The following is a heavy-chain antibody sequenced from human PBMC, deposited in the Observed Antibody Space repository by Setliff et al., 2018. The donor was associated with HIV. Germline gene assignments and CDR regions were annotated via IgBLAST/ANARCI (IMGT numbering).Heavy chain of an antibody. CDR1: GYSISSGYY. J-gene: IGHJ4*02. CDR3: ARGTAPIRGTNYGGNYPLDY. D-gene: IGHD4-4*01. Sequence: KASETLSLTCAVSGYSISSGYYWGWIRQPPGRGLEWIGSIYHSGSTYYSTSLKSRVTITIDTSNHQFSLKLSSVTAADTAVYFCARGTAPIRGTNYGGNYPLDYWGQGTLVTVSS. CDR2: IYHSGST. V-gene: IGHV4-38-2*01.